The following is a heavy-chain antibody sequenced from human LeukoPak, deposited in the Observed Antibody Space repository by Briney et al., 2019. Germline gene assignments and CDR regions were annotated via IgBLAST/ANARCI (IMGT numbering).Heavy chain of an antibody. CDR2: IYHDGST. CDR1: GGSISSGGYY. J-gene: IGHJ4*02. CDR3: ARWFEGITGTYFDY. V-gene: IGHV4-31*11. Sequence: PAQTLSLTCAVSGGSISSGGYYWSWIRQHPGKGLEWIGYIYHDGSTYYNPSLKSRVTLSVDTSKKQFSLRLSSVTAADTAVYYCARWFEGITGTYFDYWGQGTLVTVSS. D-gene: IGHD1-20*01.